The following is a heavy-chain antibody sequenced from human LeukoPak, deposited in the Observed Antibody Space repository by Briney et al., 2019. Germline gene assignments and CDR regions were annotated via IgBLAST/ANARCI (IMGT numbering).Heavy chain of an antibody. J-gene: IGHJ5*02. D-gene: IGHD3-22*01. Sequence: SVKVSCKASGGTFSSYAISWVRQAPGQGLEWMGGIIPIFGTANYAQKFQGRVTITADESTSTAYMELSSLRSEDTAVYYCARKMYYYERSGYYVSWFDPWGQGTLVTVSS. V-gene: IGHV1-69*01. CDR2: IIPIFGTA. CDR1: GGTFSSYA. CDR3: ARKMYYYERSGYYVSWFDP.